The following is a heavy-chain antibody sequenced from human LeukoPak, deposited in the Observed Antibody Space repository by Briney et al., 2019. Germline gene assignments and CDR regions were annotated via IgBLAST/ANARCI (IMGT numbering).Heavy chain of an antibody. CDR3: AKSSCSSTSCSRIDY. CDR2: ISYDGSNK. CDR1: GFTFSSYG. J-gene: IGHJ4*02. V-gene: IGHV3-30*18. D-gene: IGHD2-2*01. Sequence: PGRSLRLSCAASGFTFSSYGMHWVRQAPGNGLEWVAVISYDGSNKYYTDSVKGRFTISRDNSKNTLYLQMNSLRAEDTAVYYCAKSSCSSTSCSRIDYWGQGTLVTVSS.